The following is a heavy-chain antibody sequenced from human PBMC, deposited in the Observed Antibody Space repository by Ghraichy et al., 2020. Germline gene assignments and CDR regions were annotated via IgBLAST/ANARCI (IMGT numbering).Heavy chain of an antibody. D-gene: IGHD1-26*01. J-gene: IGHJ3*02. CDR1: GGSISSYY. Sequence: SETLSLTCTVSGGSISSYYWSWIRQPPGKGLEWIRYIYYSGSTNYNPSLKSRVTISVDTSKNQFSLKLSSVTAADTAVYYCARAPEGGATRARAFDIWGQGTMVTVSS. CDR3: ARAPEGGATRARAFDI. CDR2: IYYSGST. V-gene: IGHV4-59*01.